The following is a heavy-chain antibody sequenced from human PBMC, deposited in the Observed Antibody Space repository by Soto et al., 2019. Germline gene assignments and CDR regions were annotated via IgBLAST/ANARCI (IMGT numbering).Heavy chain of an antibody. D-gene: IGHD3-3*01. J-gene: IGHJ4*02. CDR2: ISGSGGST. Sequence: GGSLRLSCAASGFSFSGYSINWVRQAPGKGLEWVSAISGSGGSTDYADSVKGRFTISRDNSKNTLYQQMNSLRAEDTAEYYCAKDREVLVLGVTYYFDYWGQGTLVTVSS. V-gene: IGHV3-23*01. CDR1: GFSFSGYS. CDR3: AKDREVLVLGVTYYFDY.